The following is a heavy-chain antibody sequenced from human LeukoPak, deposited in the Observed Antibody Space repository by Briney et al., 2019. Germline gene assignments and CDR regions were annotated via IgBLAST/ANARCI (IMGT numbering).Heavy chain of an antibody. Sequence: SETLSLTCTVSGGSISSYYWSWIRQPPGKGLEWIGYIYYSGSTNYNPSLKSRVTISVDTSKNPFSLKLSSVTAADTAVYYCARWVQQQLILVGAFDIWGQGTMVTVSS. V-gene: IGHV4-59*08. J-gene: IGHJ3*02. D-gene: IGHD6-13*01. CDR1: GGSISSYY. CDR2: IYYSGST. CDR3: ARWVQQQLILVGAFDI.